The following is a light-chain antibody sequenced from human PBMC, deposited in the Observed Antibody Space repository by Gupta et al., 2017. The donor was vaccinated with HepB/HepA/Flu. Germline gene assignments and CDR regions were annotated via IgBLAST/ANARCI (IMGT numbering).Light chain of an antibody. CDR3: SSYAGSVE. CDR1: RSDVDGYNY. V-gene: IGLV2-11*01. Sequence: QSALTQPRSVSGSPGQSVTISCNGTRSDVDGYNYVSWYQQHPGKAPKLIIYDVNKRPSGVPDRFSGSKSVNTASLTISGLQAEDEADYYCSSYAGSVEFGGGTKLTVL. J-gene: IGLJ2*01. CDR2: DVN.